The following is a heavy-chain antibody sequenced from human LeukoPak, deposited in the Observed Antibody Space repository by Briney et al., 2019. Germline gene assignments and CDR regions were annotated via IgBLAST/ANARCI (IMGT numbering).Heavy chain of an antibody. Sequence: GGSLRLSCAASGFTVSSNYMSWVRQAPGKGLEWASVIYSDGNTYYADSVKGRFTISRDNSKNTVYLQMNSLRAEDTAVYYCATPSGGYWGQGTLVTVSS. D-gene: IGHD6-25*01. J-gene: IGHJ4*02. CDR1: GFTVSSNY. CDR2: IYSDGNT. CDR3: ATPSGGY. V-gene: IGHV3-66*04.